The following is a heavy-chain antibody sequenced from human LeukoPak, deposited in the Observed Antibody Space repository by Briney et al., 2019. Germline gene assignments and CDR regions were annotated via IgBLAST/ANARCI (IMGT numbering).Heavy chain of an antibody. CDR3: TRDTLLRYFDWFVPFDY. CDR2: IGSKAYGGTT. J-gene: IGHJ4*02. CDR1: GFTFGDYA. V-gene: IGHV3-49*03. Sequence: GGSLRLSCTASGFTFGDYAMSWFRQAPGKGLEWVGFIGSKAYGGTTEYAASVKGRFTISRDDSKSIAYLQMNSLKTEDTAVYYCTRDTLLRYFDWFVPFDYWGQGTLVTVSS. D-gene: IGHD3-9*01.